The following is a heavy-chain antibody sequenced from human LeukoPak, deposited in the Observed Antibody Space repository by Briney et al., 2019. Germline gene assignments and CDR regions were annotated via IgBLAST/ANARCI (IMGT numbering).Heavy chain of an antibody. V-gene: IGHV1-69*13. CDR2: IIPIFGTA. D-gene: IGHD1/OR15-1a*01. Sequence: SVKVSCKASGGIFSNYAINWVRQAPGQGLEWMGGIIPIFGTANYAQKFQGRVTITADESTSTAYMELSSLRSEDTAVYYCAKENWNNDGCFDYWGQGTLVTVSS. CDR3: AKENWNNDGCFDY. J-gene: IGHJ4*02. CDR1: GGIFSNYA.